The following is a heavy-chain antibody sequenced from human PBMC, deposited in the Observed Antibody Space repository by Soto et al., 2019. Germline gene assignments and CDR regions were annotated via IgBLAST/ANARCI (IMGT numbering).Heavy chain of an antibody. CDR1: GGTFSSYA. D-gene: IGHD3-22*01. CDR2: IIPIFGTA. Sequence: SVKVSCKASGGTFSSYAISWVRQAPGQGLEWMGGIIPIFGTANYAQKFQGRVTISVDESTSTAYMELSRLRSDDTAVYYWARDYGDYYDSSGYYPRGGYFDYWGQGTLVTVSS. J-gene: IGHJ4*02. CDR3: ARDYGDYYDSSGYYPRGGYFDY. V-gene: IGHV1-69*13.